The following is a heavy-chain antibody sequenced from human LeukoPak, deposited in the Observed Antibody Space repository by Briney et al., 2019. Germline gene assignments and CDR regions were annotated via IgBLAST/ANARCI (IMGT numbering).Heavy chain of an antibody. Sequence: ASVKVSCKASGSSYGISWVRQAPGQGLEWMGWISAHNGNTNYAQKLQGRVTMTTDTFTTTAYMELRSLRSDDTAVYYCARRDWGIAARPIDYWGQGTLVTVSS. J-gene: IGHJ4*02. CDR2: ISAHNGNT. CDR3: ARRDWGIAARPIDY. V-gene: IGHV1-18*01. CDR1: GSSYG. D-gene: IGHD6-6*01.